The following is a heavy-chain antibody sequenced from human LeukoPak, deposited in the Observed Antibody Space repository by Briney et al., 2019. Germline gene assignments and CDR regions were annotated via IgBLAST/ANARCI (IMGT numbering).Heavy chain of an antibody. CDR1: GFTFSSYG. D-gene: IGHD3-22*01. V-gene: IGHV3-30*18. J-gene: IGHJ4*02. CDR3: AKGSYYYDSSGYPSGY. CDR2: ISYDGSNK. Sequence: GGSLRLSCAASGFTFSSYGMHWVRQAPGKGLEWVAVISYDGSNKYYADSVKGRFTISRDNSKNTPYLQMNSLRAEDTAVYYCAKGSYYYDSSGYPSGYWGQGTLVTVSS.